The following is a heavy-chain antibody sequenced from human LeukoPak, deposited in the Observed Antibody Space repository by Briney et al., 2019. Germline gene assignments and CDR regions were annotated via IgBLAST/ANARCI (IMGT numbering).Heavy chain of an antibody. D-gene: IGHD3-3*01. J-gene: IGHJ4*02. CDR3: AKDPYSDFWSGYYFFDY. V-gene: IGHV3-23*01. Sequence: PGGSLRLSCAASGFTFAKYAMSWVRQAPGKGLEWVSGVSGSGGFTYYADSVKGRFTIPRDNSKNTLYMQMSSLRAEDTALYYCAKDPYSDFWSGYYFFDYWGQGTLATVSS. CDR1: GFTFAKYA. CDR2: VSGSGGFT.